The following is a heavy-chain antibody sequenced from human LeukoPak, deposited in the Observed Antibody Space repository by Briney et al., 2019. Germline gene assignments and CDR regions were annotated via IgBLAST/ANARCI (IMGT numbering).Heavy chain of an antibody. D-gene: IGHD1-1*01. V-gene: IGHV3-49*04. CDR2: IRSKAYGGTT. Sequence: GGSLRLSCTASGFTFGDYAMSWVRQAPGKGLEWVGFIRSKAYGGTTEYAASVKGRFTISRDDSKSIAYLQMNSLKTEDTAVHYCTRDQTGLFDYWGQGTLVTVSS. J-gene: IGHJ4*02. CDR3: TRDQTGLFDY. CDR1: GFTFGDYA.